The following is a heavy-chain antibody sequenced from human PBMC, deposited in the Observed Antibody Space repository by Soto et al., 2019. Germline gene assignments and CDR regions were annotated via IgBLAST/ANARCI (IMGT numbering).Heavy chain of an antibody. V-gene: IGHV3-30-3*01. J-gene: IGHJ5*02. CDR2: ISYDGSNR. CDR1: GFTFSSYA. D-gene: IGHD4-17*01. CDR3: ARNSLDYGDYPYKWLDP. Sequence: QVQLVESGGGVVQPGRSLRLSCAASGFTFSSYAMHWVRQAPGKGLEWVAGISYDGSNRYYADSVKGRFTISRDNSKNTLYLQMSSLRAEDTAVSYCARNSLDYGDYPYKWLDPWGQGTLVTVSS.